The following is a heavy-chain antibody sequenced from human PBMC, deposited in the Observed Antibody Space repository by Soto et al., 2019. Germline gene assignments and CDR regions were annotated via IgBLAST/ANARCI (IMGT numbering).Heavy chain of an antibody. Sequence: GGSLRLSCAASGFTFSSYSMSWVRQAPGKGLEWVSGFRSSGDGGTTYYADSVKGRFTISRDNSKNTLFLQMNSLRAEDTAIYYCTKKVNSGPGSQYFDYWGQGTLVTVSS. CDR2: FRSSGDGGTT. J-gene: IGHJ4*02. CDR3: TKKVNSGPGSQYFDY. V-gene: IGHV3-23*01. D-gene: IGHD3-10*01. CDR1: GFTFSSYS.